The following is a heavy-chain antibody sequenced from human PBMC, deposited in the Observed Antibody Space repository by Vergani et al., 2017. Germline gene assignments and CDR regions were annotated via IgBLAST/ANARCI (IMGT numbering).Heavy chain of an antibody. V-gene: IGHV4-4*02. Sequence: QVQLQESGPGLVKPSGTLSLTYAVSGGSISSSNWWSWVRQPPGKGLEWIGEIYHSGSTNYNPSLKSRVTISRDNAKNSLYLQMNSLRAEDTAVYYCARGRLGSSWYYFDYWGQGTLVTVSS. CDR3: ARGRLGSSWYYFDY. CDR1: GGSISSSNW. D-gene: IGHD6-13*01. CDR2: IYHSGST. J-gene: IGHJ4*02.